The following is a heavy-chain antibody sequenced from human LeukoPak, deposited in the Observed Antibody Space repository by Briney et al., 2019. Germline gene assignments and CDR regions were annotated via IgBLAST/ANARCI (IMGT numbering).Heavy chain of an antibody. CDR2: IWYDGSNK. V-gene: IGHV3-33*01. Sequence: PGGSLRLSCAASGFTFSSYVMHWVRQAPGKGLEWVAVIWYDGSNKYYADSVKGRFTISRDNSKNTLYLQMNSLRAEDTAVYYCVRVTHSSYSYGYGHGDYWGQGTLVTISS. CDR1: GFTFSSYV. CDR3: VRVTHSSYSYGYGHGDY. J-gene: IGHJ4*02. D-gene: IGHD5-18*01.